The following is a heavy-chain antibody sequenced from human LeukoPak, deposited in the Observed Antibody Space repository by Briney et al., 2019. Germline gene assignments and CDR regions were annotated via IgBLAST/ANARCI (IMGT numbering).Heavy chain of an antibody. V-gene: IGHV4-4*07. CDR3: ARVDYYDSSGFYNHDAFDI. Sequence: LETLSLTCTVSGDSISASYWSWIRQPPGKGLEWIGRIYTSGSTNYNPSLKSRVTMSVDTSKNQFSLKLSSVTAADTAVYYCARVDYYDSSGFYNHDAFDIWGQGTMVTVSS. CDR2: IYTSGST. D-gene: IGHD3-22*01. J-gene: IGHJ3*02. CDR1: GDSISASY.